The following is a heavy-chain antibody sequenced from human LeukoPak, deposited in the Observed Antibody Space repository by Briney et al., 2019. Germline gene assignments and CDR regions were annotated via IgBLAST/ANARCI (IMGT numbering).Heavy chain of an antibody. CDR2: NNGDGSTT. V-gene: IGHV3-74*01. J-gene: IGHJ5*02. CDR3: ARDPRNVGLAP. CDR1: GFSFSSDV. D-gene: IGHD2-15*01. Sequence: PGGSLRLSCAASGFSFSSDVMSWVRQAPGKGLMYISRNNGDGSTTNYADVVKGRFTMSRDNVKNTLYLQMNSLRVEDTAVYYCARDPRNVGLAPWGQGTLVTVSS.